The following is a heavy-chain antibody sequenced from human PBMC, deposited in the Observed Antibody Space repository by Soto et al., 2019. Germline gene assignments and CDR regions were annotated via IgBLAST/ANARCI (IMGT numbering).Heavy chain of an antibody. CDR1: GGTFSSYA. J-gene: IGHJ4*02. V-gene: IGHV1-69*13. CDR2: IIPIFGTA. Sequence: ASVKVSCKASGGTFSSYAISWVRQAPGQGLEWMGGIIPIFGTANYAQKFQGRVTITADESTSTAYMELSSLRSEDTAVYYCASKVGATDAGYFDYWGQGTLVTVSS. CDR3: ASKVGATDAGYFDY. D-gene: IGHD1-26*01.